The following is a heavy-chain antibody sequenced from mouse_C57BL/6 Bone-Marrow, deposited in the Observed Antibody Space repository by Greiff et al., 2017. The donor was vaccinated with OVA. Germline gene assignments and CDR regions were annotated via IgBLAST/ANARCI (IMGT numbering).Heavy chain of an antibody. CDR1: GFSLTSYG. J-gene: IGHJ2*01. Sequence: QVQLQQSGPGLVQPSQSLSITCTVSGFSLTSYGVNWVRQSPGKGLEWLGVIWSGGSTDYNAAFISSLSISKDNYKSKFFCKANSLLADDTSIYYCARYYYGSSPLGDYWGQGTTLTVSS. CDR2: IWSGGST. CDR3: ARYYYGSSPLGDY. V-gene: IGHV2-2*01. D-gene: IGHD1-1*01.